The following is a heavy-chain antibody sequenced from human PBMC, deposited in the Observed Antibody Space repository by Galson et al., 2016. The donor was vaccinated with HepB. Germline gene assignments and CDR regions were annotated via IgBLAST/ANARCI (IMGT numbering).Heavy chain of an antibody. J-gene: IGHJ5*02. V-gene: IGHV4-34*01. CDR2: IRQTGRT. D-gene: IGHD6-19*01. Sequence: SATQSPTRALYGASFSSSYNDNSWRWIRRFPGWGMECMGEIRQTGRTNYNSALNSRVRISIDTSNNRVSLRLTSLTAADTGVYYWAREASCSGGTCFPWFDPWGQGTQVTVSS. CDR1: GASFSSSY. CDR3: AREASCSGGTCFPWFDP.